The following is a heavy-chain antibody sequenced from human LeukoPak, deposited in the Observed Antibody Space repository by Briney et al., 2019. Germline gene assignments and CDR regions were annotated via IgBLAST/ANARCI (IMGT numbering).Heavy chain of an antibody. CDR1: GFTFSSYA. CDR2: ISYDGSNK. Sequence: GRSLRLSCAASGFTFSSYAMHWVRQAPGKGLEWVAVISYDGSNKYYADSVKGRFTISRDNSENTLYLQMNSLRADDTAVYYCAKRDHYGWFFFDYWGQGNLVAVSS. D-gene: IGHD6-19*01. J-gene: IGHJ4*02. CDR3: AKRDHYGWFFFDY. V-gene: IGHV3-30*04.